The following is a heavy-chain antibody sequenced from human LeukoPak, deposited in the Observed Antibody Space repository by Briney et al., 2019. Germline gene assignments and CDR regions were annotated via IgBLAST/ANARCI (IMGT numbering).Heavy chain of an antibody. V-gene: IGHV3-21*01. CDR2: ISSSSSYI. J-gene: IGHJ6*02. CDR3: ARDYAAVAVYYYYGMDV. D-gene: IGHD6-19*01. CDR1: GFTFSSYS. Sequence: GGSLRLSCAASGFTFSSYSMNWVRQAPGKGLEWVSSISSSSSYIYYADSVKGRFTISRDNAKNSLYLQMNSLRAEDTAVYYCARDYAAVAVYYYYGMDVWGQGPTVTVSS.